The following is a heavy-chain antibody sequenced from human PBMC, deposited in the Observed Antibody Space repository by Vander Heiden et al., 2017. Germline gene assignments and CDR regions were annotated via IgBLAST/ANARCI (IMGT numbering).Heavy chain of an antibody. CDR1: GAFITNDGSN. CDR3: ARHRTAAEIDL. J-gene: IGHJ5*02. Sequence: QLQLHESAPRLLKASETLSLTCTVAGAFITNDGSNCSWVRQSPGKGLEYIGTIYYSGITNYSPSLRSRVAMSVDTSKSQFSLKVTSVTAADTAVYFCARHRTAAEIDLWGQGTLVTVSS. V-gene: IGHV4-39*01. D-gene: IGHD6-13*01. CDR2: IYYSGIT.